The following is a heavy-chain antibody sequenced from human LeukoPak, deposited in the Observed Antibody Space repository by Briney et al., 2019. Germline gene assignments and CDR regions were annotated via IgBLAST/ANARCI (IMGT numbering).Heavy chain of an antibody. J-gene: IGHJ4*02. D-gene: IGHD5-24*01. CDR3: AREGIGRWLQFCDY. CDR2: IYTSGST. V-gene: IGHV4-4*07. CDR1: GGSISSYY. Sequence: SETLSLTCTVSGGSISSYYWSWIRQPAGKGLEWVGRIYTSGSTNYNPSLKSRVTMSVDTSKNQFSLKLSSVTAADTAVYYCAREGIGRWLQFCDYWGQGTLVTVSS.